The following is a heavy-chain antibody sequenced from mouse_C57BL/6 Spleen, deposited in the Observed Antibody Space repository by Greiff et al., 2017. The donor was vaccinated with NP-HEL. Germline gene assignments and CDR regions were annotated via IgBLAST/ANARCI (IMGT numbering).Heavy chain of an antibody. CDR3: ARCYYGSSYEDDYCSLDY. V-gene: IGHV3-6*01. CDR1: GYSITSGYY. J-gene: IGHJ4*01. CDR2: IIYDGSN. Sequence: ESGPGLVKPSQSLSLTCSVPGYSITSGYYWNWIRQFPGTTLDWVGFIIYDGSNNYNPSLKNRIPITRDTSKNQFYLKLNTVTTEDTATYYCARCYYGSSYEDDYCSLDYWGQGTSVTVSS. D-gene: IGHD1-1*01.